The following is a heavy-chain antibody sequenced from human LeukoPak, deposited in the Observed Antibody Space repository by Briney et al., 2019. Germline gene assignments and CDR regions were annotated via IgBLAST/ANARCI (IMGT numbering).Heavy chain of an antibody. V-gene: IGHV5-51*01. D-gene: IGHD3-22*01. Sequence: GESLKISCKGFGYSFTSYWIGWVRKVPGKGLEGMEIIYPGDSDTRYRPAFQGQVTISAAKSPSPAYLQWSSLKASDTAMYYCARANNYYDSSGYYYGRRLDAFDIWGQGTMVTVSS. CDR1: GYSFTSYW. CDR3: ARANNYYDSSGYYYGRRLDAFDI. CDR2: IYPGDSDT. J-gene: IGHJ3*02.